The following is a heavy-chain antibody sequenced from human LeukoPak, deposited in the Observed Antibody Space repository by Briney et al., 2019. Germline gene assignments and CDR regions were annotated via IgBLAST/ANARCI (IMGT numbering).Heavy chain of an antibody. CDR1: GFTFSSYE. J-gene: IGHJ5*02. CDR2: ISSSDGTI. V-gene: IGHV3-48*03. Sequence: PGGSLRLSCAASGFTFSSYEMNWVRQAPGKGLEWVSYISSSDGTIYYADSVKGRFTVSRDNAKNSLYLQMNSQRAEDTAVYYCARSCSGGTCNFPKFEPWGQGTLVTVSS. D-gene: IGHD2-15*01. CDR3: ARSCSGGTCNFPKFEP.